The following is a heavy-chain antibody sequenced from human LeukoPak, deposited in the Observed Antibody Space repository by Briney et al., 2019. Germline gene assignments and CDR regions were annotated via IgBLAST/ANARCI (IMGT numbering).Heavy chain of an antibody. CDR2: INHSGST. D-gene: IGHD3-9*01. J-gene: IGHJ6*03. CDR3: ARGLSSDILTGYYVYYYYYYMDV. V-gene: IGHV4-34*01. CDR1: GGSFSGYY. Sequence: SETLSLTCAVYGGSFSGYYWSWIRQPPGKGLEWIGEINHSGSTNYNPSLKSRVTISVDTSKNQFSLKLSSVTAADTAVYYCARGLSSDILTGYYVYYYYYYMDVWGKGTTVTVSS.